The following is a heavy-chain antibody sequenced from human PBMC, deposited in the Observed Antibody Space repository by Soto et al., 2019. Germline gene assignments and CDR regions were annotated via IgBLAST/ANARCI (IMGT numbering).Heavy chain of an antibody. V-gene: IGHV3-30-3*01. CDR1: GFTFSSYA. CDR3: ARDAKAAAENWFDP. J-gene: IGHJ5*02. Sequence: QVQLVESGGGEVQPGRSLRLSCAASGFTFSSYAMHWVRQAPGKGLEWVAVISYDGSNKYYADSVKGRFTISRDKSKNELYLQMNSLRAEDTAVYYCARDAKAAAENWFDPWGQGTLVTVS. CDR2: ISYDGSNK. D-gene: IGHD6-13*01.